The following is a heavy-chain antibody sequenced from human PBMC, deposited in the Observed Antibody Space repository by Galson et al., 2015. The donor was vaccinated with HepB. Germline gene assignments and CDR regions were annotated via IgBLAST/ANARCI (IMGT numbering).Heavy chain of an antibody. D-gene: IGHD6-19*01. V-gene: IGHV4-34*01. Sequence: WSWIRQPPGKGLEWIGEINHSGSTNYNPSLKSRVTISIDTSKNQFSLKLSSVTAADTAVYYCARSVAGLDYWGQGTLVTVSS. CDR3: ARSVAGLDY. J-gene: IGHJ4*02. CDR2: INHSGST.